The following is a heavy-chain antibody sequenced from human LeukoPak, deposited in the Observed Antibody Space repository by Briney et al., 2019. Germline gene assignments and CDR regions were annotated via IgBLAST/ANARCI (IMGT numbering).Heavy chain of an antibody. CDR3: ARQRCSSTSCYLFALYAFET. Sequence: PSETLSLTCTVSGGSISSSSYYWAWIRQPPGKGLEWIGSIYYRGSTYYNPSLKSRVTISVDTSKNQFSLRLSSVTAADTAVYYCARQRCSSTSCYLFALYAFETWGQGTMVTVSS. D-gene: IGHD2-2*01. CDR1: GGSISSSSYY. V-gene: IGHV4-39*01. J-gene: IGHJ3*02. CDR2: IYYRGST.